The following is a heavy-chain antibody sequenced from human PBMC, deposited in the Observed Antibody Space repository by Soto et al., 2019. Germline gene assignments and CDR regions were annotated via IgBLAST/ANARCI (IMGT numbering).Heavy chain of an antibody. CDR1: GFTFSSYS. CDR3: ARDPKYLNYQPLYYYYGMDV. Sequence: GGSLRLSCAASGFTFSSYSMNWARQAPGKGLEWVSSISSSSSYIYYADSVKGRFTISRDNAKNSLYLQMNSLRAEDTAVYYCARDPKYLNYQPLYYYYGMDVWGQGTTVTVSS. D-gene: IGHD2-2*01. V-gene: IGHV3-21*01. CDR2: ISSSSSYI. J-gene: IGHJ6*02.